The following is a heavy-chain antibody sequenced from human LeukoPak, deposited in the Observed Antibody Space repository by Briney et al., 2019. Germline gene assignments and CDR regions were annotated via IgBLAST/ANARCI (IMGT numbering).Heavy chain of an antibody. CDR3: ARLNLPGYSYGFNWFDP. J-gene: IGHJ5*02. Sequence: ASVKVSCKASGGTFSSYATSWVRQAPGQGLEWMGGIIPIFGTANYAQKFQGRVTITTDESTSTAYMELSSLRSEDTAVYYCARLNLPGYSYGFNWFDPWGQGTLVTVSS. V-gene: IGHV1-69*05. CDR2: IIPIFGTA. CDR1: GGTFSSYA. D-gene: IGHD5-18*01.